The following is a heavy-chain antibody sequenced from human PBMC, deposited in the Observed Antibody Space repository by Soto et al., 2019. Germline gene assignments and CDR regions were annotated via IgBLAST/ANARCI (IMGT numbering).Heavy chain of an antibody. J-gene: IGHJ6*02. D-gene: IGHD3-9*01. CDR1: GYSFTSYW. V-gene: IGHV5-51*01. Sequence: GESLKISCKGFGYSFTSYWIGWVRQMPGKGLEWMGIIYPGDSDTRYSPSFQGQVTISADKSISTAYLQWSSLKASDTAMYYCARHSEFYDILTGYYIGYYYYGMDVWGQGTTVTVSS. CDR2: IYPGDSDT. CDR3: ARHSEFYDILTGYYIGYYYYGMDV.